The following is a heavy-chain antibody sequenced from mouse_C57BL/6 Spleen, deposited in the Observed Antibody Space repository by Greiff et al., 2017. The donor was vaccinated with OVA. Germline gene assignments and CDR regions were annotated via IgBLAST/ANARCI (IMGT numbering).Heavy chain of an antibody. D-gene: IGHD2-2*01. J-gene: IGHJ3*01. CDR3: ARKGYYYCYDGWFAY. CDR1: GYTFTSYW. V-gene: IGHV1-53*01. CDR2: INPSNGGT. Sequence: QVQLQQPGTELVKPGASVQLSCKASGYTFTSYWMHWVKQRPGKGLEWIGNINPSNGGTNYNEKVKSKSTLSVDNSSSTAYMQLSILSSDDSAVYYCARKGYYYCYDGWFAYWGQGTLVTVSA.